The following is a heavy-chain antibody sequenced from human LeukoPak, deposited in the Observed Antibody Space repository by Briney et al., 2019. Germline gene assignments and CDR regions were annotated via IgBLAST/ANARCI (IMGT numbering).Heavy chain of an antibody. CDR2: ISGSGGNT. V-gene: IGHV3-23*01. CDR3: AKERGGYYLAPRFDP. CDR1: GFTFSSYA. Sequence: GGSLRLSCAASGFTFSSYAMSWVRQAPGKGLEWVSAISGSGGNTNYADSVKGRFTISRDNSKNTLYLQMNSLRAEDTAVYYCAKERGGYYLAPRFDPWGQGTLVTVSS. J-gene: IGHJ5*02. D-gene: IGHD3-3*01.